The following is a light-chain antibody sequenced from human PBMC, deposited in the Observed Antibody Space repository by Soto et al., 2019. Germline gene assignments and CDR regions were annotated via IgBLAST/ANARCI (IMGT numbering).Light chain of an antibody. CDR1: SSDVGGHNS. V-gene: IGLV2-14*03. J-gene: IGLJ2*01. Sequence: QSALTQPASVSGSPGQSSTISCTGSSSDVGGHNSISWYQHHPFKAPKLILYDVKNRPSGVSDRFSGSKSGNTASLTISGLQAEDEADYYCSSYTDSNTVVFGGGTKLTVL. CDR3: SSYTDSNTVV. CDR2: DVK.